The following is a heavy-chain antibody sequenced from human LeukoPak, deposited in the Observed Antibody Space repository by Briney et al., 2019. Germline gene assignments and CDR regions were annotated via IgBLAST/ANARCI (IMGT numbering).Heavy chain of an antibody. CDR2: FDPENGET. J-gene: IGHJ4*02. Sequence: ASVKVSCKVSGYTLTELSVHWVRQAPGKGLEWMGGFDPENGETIYAQKFQGRVTMTEDTSTDTAYMELSSLRSEDTAVYYCATVRLGGGDFFWGGGDYWGQGTLVTVSS. CDR3: ATVRLGGGDFFWGGGDY. CDR1: GYTLTELS. D-gene: IGHD2-21*02. V-gene: IGHV1-24*01.